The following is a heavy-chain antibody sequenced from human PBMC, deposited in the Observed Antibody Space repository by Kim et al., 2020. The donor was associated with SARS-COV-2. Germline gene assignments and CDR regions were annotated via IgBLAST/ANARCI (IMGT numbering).Heavy chain of an antibody. V-gene: IGHV3-23*01. D-gene: IGHD4-17*01. CDR3: AKVRSAVTTAASNY. J-gene: IGHJ4*02. Sequence: ADYVKCRFTISRDNSKNTVFLQMNSLRAEDTAVYYCAKVRSAVTTAASNYWGQGTLVTVSS.